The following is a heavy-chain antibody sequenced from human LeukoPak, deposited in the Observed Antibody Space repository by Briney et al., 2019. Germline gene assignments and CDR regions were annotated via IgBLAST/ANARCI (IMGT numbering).Heavy chain of an antibody. CDR3: ARVEELGSTYFDS. CDR1: GYTFTTYW. J-gene: IGHJ4*02. D-gene: IGHD7-27*01. CDR2: IFPGDSDT. V-gene: IGHV5-51*01. Sequence: GESLKISCKCSGYTFTTYWIAWLRQMPGKGLEWTGIIFPGDSDTRYSPSFQGQVTISAGKSISTAYLQWSSLEASDTAMYYCARVEELGSTYFDSWGQGTLVTVS.